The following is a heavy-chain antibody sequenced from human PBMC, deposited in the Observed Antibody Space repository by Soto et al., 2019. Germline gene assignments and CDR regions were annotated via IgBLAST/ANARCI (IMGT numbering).Heavy chain of an antibody. CDR1: GGSVSSGSYY. CDR2: IYYSGST. V-gene: IGHV4-61*01. D-gene: IGHD1-1*01. Sequence: SETLSLTCTVSGGSVSSGSYYWSWIRQPPGKGLEWIGYIYYSGSTNYNPSLKSRVTISVDTSKNQFSLKLSSVTAADTAVYYCASGKTVDLSHWGQGTLVTVSS. J-gene: IGHJ4*02. CDR3: ASGKTVDLSH.